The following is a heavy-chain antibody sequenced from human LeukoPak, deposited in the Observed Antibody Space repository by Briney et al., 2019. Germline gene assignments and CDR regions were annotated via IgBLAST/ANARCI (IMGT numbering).Heavy chain of an antibody. J-gene: IGHJ4*02. V-gene: IGHV3-7*03. CDR2: INQDGSDK. D-gene: IGHD3-16*01. Sequence: GGSLRLCCAASGFTFSSHWMSWVRQSPGMGLEWVANINQDGSDKHYVDSVKGRFTISRDNAERSLYLQMNSLRAEDTAVYYCARDHVAPGLIFDSWGQGTLVTVSS. CDR3: ARDHVAPGLIFDS. CDR1: GFTFSSHW.